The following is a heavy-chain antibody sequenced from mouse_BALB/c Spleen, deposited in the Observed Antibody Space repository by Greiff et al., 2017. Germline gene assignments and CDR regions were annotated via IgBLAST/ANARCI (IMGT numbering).Heavy chain of an antibody. CDR1: GYTFTSYY. V-gene: IGHV1S81*02. J-gene: IGHJ4*01. D-gene: IGHD1-1*01. Sequence: VQLQQSGAELVKPGASVKLSCKASGYTFTSYYMYWVKQRPGQGLEWIGEINPSNGGTNFNEKFKSKATLTVDKSSSTAYMQLSSLTSEDSAVYYCTRRATVVAYYYAMDYWGQGTSVTVSS. CDR2: INPSNGGT. CDR3: TRRATVVAYYYAMDY.